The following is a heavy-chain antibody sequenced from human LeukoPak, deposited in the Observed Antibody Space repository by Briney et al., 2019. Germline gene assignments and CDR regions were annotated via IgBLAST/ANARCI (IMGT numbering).Heavy chain of an antibody. D-gene: IGHD2-15*01. CDR3: SGGGGLLQPS. V-gene: IGHV3-7*01. J-gene: IGHJ4*02. CDR2: IRQDGSET. CDR1: GFIFNTHW. Sequence: PGGSLTLSCAASGFIFNTHWMNWVRQAPGKGLEWVANIRQDGSETFYLDSVRGRFIISRDNTKNSLYLQMRSLRVEDTAVYFCSGGGGLLQPSWGQGTLVTVSS.